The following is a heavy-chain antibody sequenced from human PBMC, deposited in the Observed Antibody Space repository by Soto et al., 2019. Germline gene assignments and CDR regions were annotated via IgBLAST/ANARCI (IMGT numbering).Heavy chain of an antibody. CDR3: AWSDATPLDY. V-gene: IGHV3-30-3*01. Sequence: QVQLVESGGGVVQPGRSLRLSCAASGFTFSSYAMHWVRQAPGKGLEWVAVISYDGSNKYYADSVKGRFTISRDNSKKTLYLQMNSLRAEDTAVYYWAWSDATPLDYWGQGTLVTVSS. D-gene: IGHD2-8*01. CDR2: ISYDGSNK. CDR1: GFTFSSYA. J-gene: IGHJ4*02.